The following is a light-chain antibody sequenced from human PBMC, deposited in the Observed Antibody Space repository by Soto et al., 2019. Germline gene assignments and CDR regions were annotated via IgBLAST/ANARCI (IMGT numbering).Light chain of an antibody. CDR3: SSYTSSGTYV. J-gene: IGLJ1*01. Sequence: QSVLAQPASVSGSPGQSITISCTGTSSDVGGYNYVSWYQQHPGKAPKVMIYDASNRPSGVSNRFSGSKSSNTASLTISGLQAEDEADYFCSSYTSSGTYVFGTGTKVTVL. V-gene: IGLV2-14*01. CDR1: SSDVGGYNY. CDR2: DAS.